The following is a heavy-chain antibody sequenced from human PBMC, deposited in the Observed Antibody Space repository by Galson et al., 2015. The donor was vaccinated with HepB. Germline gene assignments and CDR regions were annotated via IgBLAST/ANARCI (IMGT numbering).Heavy chain of an antibody. CDR1: GFTFSSYW. Sequence: SLRLSCAASGFTFSSYWMSWVRQAPGKGLEWVATTRQDGSEKYYMDSVKGRFTISRDTAKNSLYLQMNSLRAEDTAVFYCARGSGSSSRPFDYWGQGILVTVSS. D-gene: IGHD6-13*01. V-gene: IGHV3-7*01. CDR3: ARGSGSSSRPFDY. CDR2: TRQDGSEK. J-gene: IGHJ4*02.